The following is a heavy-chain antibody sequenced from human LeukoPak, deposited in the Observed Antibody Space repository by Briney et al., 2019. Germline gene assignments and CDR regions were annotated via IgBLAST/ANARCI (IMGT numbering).Heavy chain of an antibody. Sequence: SETLSLTCTVSGGSISSGGYYWSWIRQHPGKGLEWIGYIYYSGSTYYNPSLKSRVTISVDTSKNQFSLKVSSVTAADTAVYYCARSGSYEGHFDYWGQGTLVTVSS. CDR3: ARSGSYEGHFDY. CDR1: GGSISSGGYY. D-gene: IGHD1-26*01. V-gene: IGHV4-31*03. J-gene: IGHJ4*02. CDR2: IYYSGST.